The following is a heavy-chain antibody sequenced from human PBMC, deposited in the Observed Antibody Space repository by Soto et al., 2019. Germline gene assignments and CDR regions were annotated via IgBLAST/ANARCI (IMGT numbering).Heavy chain of an antibody. CDR3: ARGGSSDWQVALDI. CDR2: INHSGNT. V-gene: IGHV4-34*01. D-gene: IGHD6-19*01. J-gene: IGHJ3*02. CDR1: GGYFGGYY. Sequence: SETLSFTCSIYGGYFGGYYGSWIRQPPGKGLEWIGEINHSGNTNYNPSLKSRVTISVDTSNNQFSLKLNSVTAADTAVYYCARGGSSDWQVALDIWGQGTMVTVSS.